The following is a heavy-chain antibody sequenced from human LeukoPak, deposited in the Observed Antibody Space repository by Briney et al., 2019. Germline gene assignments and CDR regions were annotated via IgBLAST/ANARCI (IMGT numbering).Heavy chain of an antibody. Sequence: PSETLSLTCVVSGGSISSHFWSWIRQSPGKGLEWIGYIYYSGSTNYNPSLKSRVTISVDTSKNQFSLKLSSVTAADTAVYYCARAGYSSSWSYFDYWGXGTXVXVSS. CDR3: ARAGYSSSWSYFDY. D-gene: IGHD6-13*01. CDR1: GGSISSHF. J-gene: IGHJ4*02. V-gene: IGHV4-59*11. CDR2: IYYSGST.